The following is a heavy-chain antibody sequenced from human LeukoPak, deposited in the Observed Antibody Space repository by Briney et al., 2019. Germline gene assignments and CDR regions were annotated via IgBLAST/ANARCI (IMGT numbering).Heavy chain of an antibody. D-gene: IGHD2-21*02. CDR3: ARDGGARWAYCGGDCSTYYYYGMDV. CDR2: ISSSGSTI. Sequence: PGGSLRLSCAASGFTFSSYEMNWVRQAPGKGLEWVSYISSSGSTIYYADSVKGRFTISRDNAKNPLYLQMNSLRAEDTAVYYCARDGGARWAYCGGDCSTYYYYGMDVWGQGTTVTVSS. J-gene: IGHJ6*02. CDR1: GFTFSSYE. V-gene: IGHV3-48*03.